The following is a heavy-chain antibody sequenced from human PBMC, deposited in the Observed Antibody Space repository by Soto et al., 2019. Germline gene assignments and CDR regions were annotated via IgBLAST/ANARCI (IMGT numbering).Heavy chain of an antibody. CDR2: INWNGGST. CDR3: ARAPPTYCSSTSCHYYMDV. CDR1: GFTFDDYG. J-gene: IGHJ6*03. Sequence: GGSLRLSCAASGFTFDDYGMSWVRQAPGKGLEWVSGINWNGGSTGYADSVKGRFTISRDNAKNSLYLQMNSLRAEDTALYHCARAPPTYCSSTSCHYYMDVWGKGTTVTVSS. V-gene: IGHV3-20*01. D-gene: IGHD2-2*01.